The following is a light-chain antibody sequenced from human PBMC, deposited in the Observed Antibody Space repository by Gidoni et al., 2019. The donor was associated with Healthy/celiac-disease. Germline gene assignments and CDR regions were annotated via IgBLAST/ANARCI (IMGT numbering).Light chain of an antibody. Sequence: EIVLTQSPATLSLSPGERATLSCRASQSVSSYLAWYQQKPGQAPGLLIYDASNRATGSPARFSGSGSGTDFTLTISSLEPEYVAVYYCQQRNNWPPGFTFGPGTKVDIK. CDR2: DAS. CDR3: QQRNNWPPGFT. J-gene: IGKJ3*01. CDR1: QSVSSY. V-gene: IGKV3-11*01.